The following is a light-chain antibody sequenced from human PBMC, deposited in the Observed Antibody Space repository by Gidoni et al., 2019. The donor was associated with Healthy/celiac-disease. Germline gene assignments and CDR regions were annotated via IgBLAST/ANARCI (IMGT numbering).Light chain of an antibody. CDR2: SNN. J-gene: IGLJ2*01. Sequence: QSVLTQPPSASGTPGQRVTISCSGSSSNIGSNTVNWYQQLPGTAPKLLIYSNNQRPSGVLDRFSGSKSGTSASLAISGLQSEGEADYYCAAWDDSLNGHVVFGGGTKLTVL. CDR1: SSNIGSNT. CDR3: AAWDDSLNGHVV. V-gene: IGLV1-44*01.